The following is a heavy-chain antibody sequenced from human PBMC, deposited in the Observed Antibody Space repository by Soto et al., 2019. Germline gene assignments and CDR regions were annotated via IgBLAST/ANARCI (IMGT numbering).Heavy chain of an antibody. Sequence: GGSMRLSFAASGFTFSSYVMRWVRQAPGKGLEWVASISGSADSTYYADSVKGRFTISRDNSKNTLYLQMNSLRAEDTAVYYCTKDVAIDGMDVWGQGTTVTVSS. D-gene: IGHD2-2*02. CDR3: TKDVAIDGMDV. CDR1: GFTFSSYV. J-gene: IGHJ6*02. V-gene: IGHV3-23*01. CDR2: ISGSADST.